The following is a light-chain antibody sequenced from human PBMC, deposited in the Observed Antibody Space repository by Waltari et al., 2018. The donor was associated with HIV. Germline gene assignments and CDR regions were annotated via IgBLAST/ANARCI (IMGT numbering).Light chain of an antibody. V-gene: IGKV3-15*01. Sequence: EIVMTQSPVTLSVSPGERATLSCRASQSVSSNLAWYQQKPGQAPRLLIYGASARATGIPARLSGSGSGTEFTLTISSLQSEDFAVYYCQQYTNWPITFGQ. J-gene: IGKJ5*01. CDR3: QQYTNWPIT. CDR1: QSVSSN. CDR2: GAS.